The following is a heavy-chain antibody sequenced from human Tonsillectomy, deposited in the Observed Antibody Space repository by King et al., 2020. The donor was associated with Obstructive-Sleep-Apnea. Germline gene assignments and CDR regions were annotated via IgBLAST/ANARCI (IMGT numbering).Heavy chain of an antibody. J-gene: IGHJ4*02. CDR2: IYYSGST. Sequence: QLQESGPGLVKPSETLSLTCTVSGGSISSSSYYWGWIRQPPGKGLEWIGSIYYSGSTYYNPSLKSRVTISVDTSKNQFSLKLSSVTAADTAVYYCARDPGYDSSGYPFSGLDYWGQGTLVTVSS. CDR3: ARDPGYDSSGYPFSGLDY. CDR1: GGSISSSSYY. V-gene: IGHV4-39*07. D-gene: IGHD3-22*01.